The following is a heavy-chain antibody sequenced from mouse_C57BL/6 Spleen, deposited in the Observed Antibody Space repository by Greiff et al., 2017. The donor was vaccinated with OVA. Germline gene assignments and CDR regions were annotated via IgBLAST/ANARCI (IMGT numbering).Heavy chain of an antibody. V-gene: IGHV1-54*01. CDR1: GYAFTNYL. CDR2: INPGSGGT. Sequence: QVQLQQSGAELVRPGTSVKVSCTASGYAFTNYLIEWVKQRPGQGLEWIGVINPGSGGTNYNEKFKGKATLTAAKSSSTAYMQLSSLTSEDSAVYFCARGDYYGSSLFDYWGQGTTLTVSS. J-gene: IGHJ2*01. D-gene: IGHD1-1*01. CDR3: ARGDYYGSSLFDY.